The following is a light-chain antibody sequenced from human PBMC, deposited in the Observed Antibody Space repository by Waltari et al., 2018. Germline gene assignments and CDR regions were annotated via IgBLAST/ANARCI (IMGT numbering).Light chain of an antibody. CDR3: QQYHTFPPT. CDR1: QDVGSY. J-gene: IGKJ4*01. V-gene: IGKV1-8*01. Sequence: AIRLTQSPSSLSASKGDRVTITCRATQDVGSYLAWYKLTPGRAPNLLIYSASTLHTGVPARFIGDGSRTNFSLTISWLQADDFGTYFCQQYHTFPPTFGGGAKVEIK. CDR2: SAS.